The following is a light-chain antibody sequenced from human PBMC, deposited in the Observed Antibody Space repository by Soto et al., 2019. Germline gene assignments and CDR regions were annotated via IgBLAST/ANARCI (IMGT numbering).Light chain of an antibody. CDR3: QTWGTGIHYV. V-gene: IGLV4-69*01. CDR2: LNSDGSH. CDR1: SXXXXYA. Sequence: QPVLTQSPSASASLGASVKLTCTLSSXXXXYAIAWHQQQPEKGPRYLMKLNSDGSHSKGDGIPDRFSGSSSGAERYLTIXXLQXXXEAXYYCQTWGTGIHYVFGTGTKLTVL. J-gene: IGLJ1*01.